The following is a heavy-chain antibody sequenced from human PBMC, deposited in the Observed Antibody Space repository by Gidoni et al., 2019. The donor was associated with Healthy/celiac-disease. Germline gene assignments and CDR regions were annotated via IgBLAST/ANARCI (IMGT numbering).Heavy chain of an antibody. V-gene: IGHV1-69*01. Sequence: QVQLVQSGAEVKKPGSSVKVSCKASGGTFSSYALSWVRQAPGQGLEWMGGIIPIFGTANYAQKFQGRVTITADESTSTAYMELSSLRSEDTAVYYCARAQITIFGVVRGRGYFDYWGQGTLVTVSS. CDR3: ARAQITIFGVVRGRGYFDY. J-gene: IGHJ4*02. D-gene: IGHD3-3*01. CDR2: IIPIFGTA. CDR1: GGTFSSYA.